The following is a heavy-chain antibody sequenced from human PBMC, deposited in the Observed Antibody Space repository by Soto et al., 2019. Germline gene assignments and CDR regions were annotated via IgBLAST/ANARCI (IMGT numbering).Heavy chain of an antibody. J-gene: IGHJ6*02. D-gene: IGHD5-12*01. CDR3: ARADSGCAHGYYDYGMDV. CDR1: GFTFSSYS. Sequence: EVQLVESGGGLVQPGGSLRLSCAASGFTFSSYSMNWVRQAPGKGLEWVSYISSSSSTIYYADSVKGRFTISRDNAKNSXQLPMNRLTAEDTAVYYCARADSGCAHGYYDYGMDVWGQGTTVTVSS. CDR2: ISSSSSTI. V-gene: IGHV3-48*01.